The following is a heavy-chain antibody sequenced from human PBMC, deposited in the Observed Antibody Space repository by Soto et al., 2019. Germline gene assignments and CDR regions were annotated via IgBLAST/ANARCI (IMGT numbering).Heavy chain of an antibody. J-gene: IGHJ4*02. Sequence: GGSLRLSCAASGFTFSSYSMNWVRQAPGKGLEWVSSISSSSSYIYYADSVKGRFTISRDNAKNSLYLQMNSLRAEDTAVYYCARENQDCTNGVCYTFDYWGQGTLVTVSS. D-gene: IGHD2-8*01. CDR3: ARENQDCTNGVCYTFDY. CDR2: ISSSSSYI. CDR1: GFTFSSYS. V-gene: IGHV3-21*01.